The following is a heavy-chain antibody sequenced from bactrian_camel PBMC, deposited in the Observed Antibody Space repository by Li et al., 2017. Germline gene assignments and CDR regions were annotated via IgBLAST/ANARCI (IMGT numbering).Heavy chain of an antibody. CDR3: TARAWAYCRGLFRVDDFAY. CDR1: GNTPGFNYC. J-gene: IGHJ6*01. Sequence: QVQLVESGGGSVQAGGSLRLSCSASGNTPGFNYCMGWFRQTPGKEREGVAGIDTDGSASYADSVKGRFTISKDNAKNTLYLHMNSLKPEDTAMYYCTARAWAYCRGLFRVDDFAYWGQGTQVTVS. CDR2: IDTDGSA. V-gene: IGHV3S53*01. D-gene: IGHD1*01.